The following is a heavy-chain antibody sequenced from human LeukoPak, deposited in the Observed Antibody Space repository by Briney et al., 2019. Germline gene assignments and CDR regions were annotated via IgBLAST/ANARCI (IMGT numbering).Heavy chain of an antibody. CDR3: ARGRLHSAEFDP. V-gene: IGHV1-8*01. D-gene: IGHD1-26*01. J-gene: IGHJ5*02. CDR1: GYTFTSYD. Sequence: ASVKVSCKASGYTFTSYDINWVRQATGQGLEWLGWMNPNSGNTGYAQRLQGRISMTSNTAISTVYMELSSLISDDTAVYYCARGRLHSAEFDPWGQGTLVTVSS. CDR2: MNPNSGNT.